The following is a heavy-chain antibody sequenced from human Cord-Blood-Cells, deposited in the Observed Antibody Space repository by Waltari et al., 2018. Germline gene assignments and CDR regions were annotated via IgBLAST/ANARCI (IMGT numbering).Heavy chain of an antibody. CDR2: INHSGST. J-gene: IGHJ4*02. Sequence: QVQLQQWGAGLLKPSETLSLTCAVYGGSFSGYYWRWVRQPPGKGLEWLGEINHSGSTNYNPSLKSRVTISVDTSKNQFSLKLSSVTAADTAVYYCARGPRNIAAAGKWSDYWGQGTLVTVSS. V-gene: IGHV4-34*01. CDR1: GGSFSGYY. D-gene: IGHD6-13*01. CDR3: ARGPRNIAAAGKWSDY.